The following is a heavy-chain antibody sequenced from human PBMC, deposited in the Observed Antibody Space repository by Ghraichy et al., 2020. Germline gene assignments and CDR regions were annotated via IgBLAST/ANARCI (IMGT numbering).Heavy chain of an antibody. D-gene: IGHD2-15*01. J-gene: IGHJ4*02. CDR3: AREGHCSGGSCLTDY. V-gene: IGHV4-61*02. CDR2: IYTSGST. Sequence: SETLSLTCTVSGGSISSGSYYWSWIRQPAGKGLEWIGRIYTSGSTNYNPSLKSRVTISVDTSKNQFSLKLSSVTAADTAVYYCAREGHCSGGSCLTDYWGQGTLVTVSS. CDR1: GGSISSGSYY.